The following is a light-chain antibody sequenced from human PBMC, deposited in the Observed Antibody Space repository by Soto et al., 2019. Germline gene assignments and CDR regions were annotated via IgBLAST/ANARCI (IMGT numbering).Light chain of an antibody. J-gene: IGKJ4*01. CDR2: AAS. CDR1: QSINKY. CDR3: QKSYDSPLT. Sequence: DIQMTQSPSSLSASVGERVTITCRASQSINKYLNWYRQKPGKAPELLFYAASSLQNGVPSTFSGSGSGTDFTLTISSLQPEDFATYYCQKSYDSPLTFGGGTKVEIK. V-gene: IGKV1-39*01.